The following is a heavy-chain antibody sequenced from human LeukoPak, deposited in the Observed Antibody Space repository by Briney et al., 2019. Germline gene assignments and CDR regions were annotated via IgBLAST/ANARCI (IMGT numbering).Heavy chain of an antibody. CDR2: IWSDATNE. Sequence: PGTSLRLSCEASGFTFSHFGMHWVRQAPGKGLEWVAVIWSDATNEYYADSVKGRFTISRDNFKRTVSLEMNSLRAEDTAVYYCANDAQRGFDYSNSLEHWGQGPLVIVSS. J-gene: IGHJ5*02. CDR1: GFTFSHFG. D-gene: IGHD4-11*01. CDR3: ANDAQRGFDYSNSLEH. V-gene: IGHV3-33*06.